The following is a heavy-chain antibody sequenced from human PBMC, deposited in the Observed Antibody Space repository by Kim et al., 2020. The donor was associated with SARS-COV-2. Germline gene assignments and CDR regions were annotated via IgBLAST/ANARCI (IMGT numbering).Heavy chain of an antibody. CDR3: ATGVSTFDS. V-gene: IGHV3-15*01. Sequence: GGTTDYAAPRKGSFTISRDDSKNTLFLQMNSLKTEDTAVYYCATGVSTFDSWGQGTLVTVSS. CDR2: GGTT. D-gene: IGHD3-10*01. J-gene: IGHJ4*02.